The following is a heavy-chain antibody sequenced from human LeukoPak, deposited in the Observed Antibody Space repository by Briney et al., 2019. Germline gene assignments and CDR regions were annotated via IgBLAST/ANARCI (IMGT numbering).Heavy chain of an antibody. CDR3: ARGLPATLLDY. Sequence: GGSLRLSCAASGFTFSSYAMHWVRQAPGKGLEWVAVISYDGSNKYYADSVKGRFTISRDNSKNTLYLQMNSLRVDDTAVYYCARGLPATLLDYWGQGTLVTVSS. CDR1: GFTFSSYA. CDR2: ISYDGSNK. V-gene: IGHV3-30-3*01. J-gene: IGHJ4*02. D-gene: IGHD2-2*01.